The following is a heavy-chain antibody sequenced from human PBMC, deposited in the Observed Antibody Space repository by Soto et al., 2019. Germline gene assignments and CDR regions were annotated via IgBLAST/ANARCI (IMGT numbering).Heavy chain of an antibody. J-gene: IGHJ6*02. Sequence: GGSLRLSCEASGFTFSAFGMHWVRQAPGKGLEWVAVISYDGSNKYYADSVKGRFTISRDNSKNTLYLQMNSLRAEDTAVYYCAKVSDYTQHYGMDGWGQGTTVTVSS. CDR1: GFTFSAFG. D-gene: IGHD4-4*01. CDR3: AKVSDYTQHYGMDG. V-gene: IGHV3-30*18. CDR2: ISYDGSNK.